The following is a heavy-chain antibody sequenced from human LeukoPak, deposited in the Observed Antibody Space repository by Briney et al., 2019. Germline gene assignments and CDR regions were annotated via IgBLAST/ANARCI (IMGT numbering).Heavy chain of an antibody. J-gene: IGHJ4*02. CDR1: GGSFSGYY. V-gene: IGHV4-34*01. D-gene: IGHD3-9*01. CDR2: INHSGST. Sequence: SETLSHTCAVYGGSFSGYYWSWIRQPPGKGLEWIGEINHSGSTNYNPSLKSRVTISVDTSKNQFSLKLSSVTAADTAVYCCARGYVLRYFDWLLSEECYFDYWGQGTLVTVSS. CDR3: ARGYVLRYFDWLLSEECYFDY.